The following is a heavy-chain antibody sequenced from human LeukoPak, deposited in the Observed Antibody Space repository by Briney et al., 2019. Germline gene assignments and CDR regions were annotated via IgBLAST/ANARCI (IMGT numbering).Heavy chain of an antibody. D-gene: IGHD3-10*01. CDR1: GFTFSSYG. J-gene: IGHJ4*02. Sequence: GGSLRLSCAASGFTFSSYGMHWVRQAPGKGLEWVAIIRYDGSNKYYADSVKGRFTISRDNSKNTLYLQMNSLRAEDTAVYYCAKDRESGSHYNPHDYWGQGTLVTVSS. V-gene: IGHV3-30*02. CDR3: AKDRESGSHYNPHDY. CDR2: IRYDGSNK.